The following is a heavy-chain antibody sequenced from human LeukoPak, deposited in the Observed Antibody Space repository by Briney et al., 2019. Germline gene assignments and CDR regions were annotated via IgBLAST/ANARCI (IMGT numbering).Heavy chain of an antibody. CDR2: ICTSGST. Sequence: SEALSLTCTVSGGSISSYYWSWIRQPAGKGLEWIRRICTSGSTNYNPSLKSRVTMSVDTSKNQFSLKLSSVTAADTAVYYCARKGPHWFDPWGQGTLVTVSS. V-gene: IGHV4-4*07. J-gene: IGHJ5*02. CDR1: GGSISSYY. CDR3: ARKGPHWFDP.